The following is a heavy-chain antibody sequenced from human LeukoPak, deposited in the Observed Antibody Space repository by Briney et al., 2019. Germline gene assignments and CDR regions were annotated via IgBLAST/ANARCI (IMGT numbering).Heavy chain of an antibody. CDR2: IYPGDSNT. J-gene: IGHJ4*02. CDR1: GYSFTSYW. Sequence: GESLKISCKGSGYSFTSYWIGWVLQMPGKGLEWMGIIYPGDSNTRYSPSFQGQVTISADKSISTAYLQWSSLKASDTAMYYCARHMTSGGIQLWMGGLADYWGQGTLVTVSS. CDR3: ARHMTSGGIQLWMGGLADY. V-gene: IGHV5-51*01. D-gene: IGHD5-18*01.